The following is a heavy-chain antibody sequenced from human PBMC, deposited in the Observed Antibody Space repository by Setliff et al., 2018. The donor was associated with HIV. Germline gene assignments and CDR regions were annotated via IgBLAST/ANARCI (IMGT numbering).Heavy chain of an antibody. D-gene: IGHD6-6*01. CDR3: ARCIAARPYYYYYMDV. J-gene: IGHJ6*03. CDR2: IIPILGIA. V-gene: IGHV1-69*10. CDR1: GGTFSSYA. Sequence: SVKVSCKASGGTFSSYAISWVRQAPGQGLEWMGGIIPILGIANYAQKFQGRVTITADKSTSTAYMELSSLRSEDTAVYYCARCIAARPYYYYYMDVWGKGTTVTVS.